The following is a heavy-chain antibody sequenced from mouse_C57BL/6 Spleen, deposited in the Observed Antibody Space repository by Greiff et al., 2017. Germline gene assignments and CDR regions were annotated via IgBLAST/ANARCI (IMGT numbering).Heavy chain of an antibody. V-gene: IGHV2-4*01. Sequence: VQLQQSGPGLVQPSQSLSITCTVSGFSLTSYGVHWVRQPPGKGLEWLGVIWSGGSTDYNAAFITRLGISKDNSKSQVIFKMTSLQADDTAVYYCGQDYYGSNHWYFDVWGTGTTVTVSS. D-gene: IGHD1-1*01. CDR1: GFSLTSYG. J-gene: IGHJ1*03. CDR2: IWSGGST. CDR3: GQDYYGSNHWYFDV.